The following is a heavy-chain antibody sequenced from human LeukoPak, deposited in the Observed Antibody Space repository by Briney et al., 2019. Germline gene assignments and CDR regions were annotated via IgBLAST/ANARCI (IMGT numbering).Heavy chain of an antibody. D-gene: IGHD3-22*01. V-gene: IGHV3-48*04. J-gene: IGHJ3*02. CDR3: ARGYYDSSGYYSFDI. Sequence: GGSLRLSCAASGFTFSSYSMNWVRQAPGKGLEWVSHITASGTAMFYADSVKGRFTISRDNAKNSVFLQMNSLRAEDTAVYYCARGYYDSSGYYSFDIWGQGTTVTVSS. CDR1: GFTFSSYS. CDR2: ITASGTAM.